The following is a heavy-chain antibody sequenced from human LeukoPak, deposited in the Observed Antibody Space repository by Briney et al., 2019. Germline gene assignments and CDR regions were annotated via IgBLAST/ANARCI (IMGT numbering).Heavy chain of an antibody. J-gene: IGHJ6*02. CDR3: ANSLVPAAIYYYYYGMDV. CDR2: ISGSGGST. D-gene: IGHD2-2*02. CDR1: GFTLSSYA. V-gene: IGHV3-23*01. Sequence: GGSLRLSCAASGFTLSSYAMSWVRQAPGKGLEWVSAISGSGGSTYYADSVKGRFTISRDNSKNTLYLQMNSLRAEDTAVYYCANSLVPAAIYYYYYGMDVWGQGTTVTVSS.